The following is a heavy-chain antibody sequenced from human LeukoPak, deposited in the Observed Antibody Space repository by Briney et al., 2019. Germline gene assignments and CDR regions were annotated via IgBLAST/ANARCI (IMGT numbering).Heavy chain of an antibody. CDR3: ATEDFDGIVGPIDSFDV. V-gene: IGHV1-24*01. CDR2: FDPEHGKT. Sequence: ASVKVSCKVSKYTLTELSMHWVRQAPGEGLEWMGGFDPEHGKTVYAQTFQGRVTMTEDTSTGTAYMELRSLRSEDTAVYYCATEDFDGIVGPIDSFDVWGQGTMVTVSS. J-gene: IGHJ3*01. CDR1: KYTLTELS. D-gene: IGHD1-26*01.